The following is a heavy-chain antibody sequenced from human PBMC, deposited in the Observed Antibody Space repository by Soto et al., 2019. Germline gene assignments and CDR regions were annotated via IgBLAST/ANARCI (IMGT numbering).Heavy chain of an antibody. CDR2: IHWNDDN. D-gene: IGHD2-15*01. Sequence: QITLEETGPTLVKPTQTLTLTCTFSGFSLTTGRVGVGWIRQPPGKALEWLAVIHWNDDNHYSPSLKSRLTITKDTSKNQVVLTLSNMDPVDTATYYCTHRLVGSGQGYWGQGTLVTVSS. CDR1: GFSLTTGRVG. J-gene: IGHJ4*02. CDR3: THRLVGSGQGY. V-gene: IGHV2-5*01.